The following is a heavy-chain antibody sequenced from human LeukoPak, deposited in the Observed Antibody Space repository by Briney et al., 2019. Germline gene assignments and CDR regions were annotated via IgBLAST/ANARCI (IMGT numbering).Heavy chain of an antibody. D-gene: IGHD2-21*02. J-gene: IGHJ4*02. V-gene: IGHV4-59*08. CDR2: IYYDGRT. CDR1: GGSLIYYY. Sequence: SETLSLMCSVSGGSLIYYYWIWMRQPPGKGLEWIGHIYYDGRTSYNPSLKSRVAISVDTSKNHFSLKLSSVTAADTAVYYCARHASVTGGPLLFWGQGTLVTVSS. CDR3: ARHASVTGGPLLF.